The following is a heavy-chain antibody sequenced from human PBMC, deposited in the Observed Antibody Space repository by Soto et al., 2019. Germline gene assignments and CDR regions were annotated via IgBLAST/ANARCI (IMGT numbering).Heavy chain of an antibody. CDR1: GFTFSGYG. J-gene: IGHJ4*02. CDR2: IWYDGSNR. Sequence: QLQLVASGGGVVQPGTSLRLSCAASGFTFSGYGMHWVRQAPGKGLEWVAVIWYDGSNRYYADSVKGRFTISRDNSKYTLDLQMNSLTAEDTAVYYCARINLPMGVPGILALDYWGQGTLVTVSS. CDR3: ARINLPMGVPGILALDY. D-gene: IGHD1-20*01. V-gene: IGHV3-33*01.